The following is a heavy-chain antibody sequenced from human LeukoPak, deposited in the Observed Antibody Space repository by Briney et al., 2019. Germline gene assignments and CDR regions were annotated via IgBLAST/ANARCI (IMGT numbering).Heavy chain of an antibody. CDR1: GYTFTSYG. CDR3: ARKRRDYGDYVDEY. J-gene: IGHJ4*02. V-gene: IGHV1-18*01. Sequence: ASLEVSCKASGYTFTSYGISWVRQAPGQGLEWMGWISAYNGNTNYAQKLQGRVTMTTDTSTSTAYMELRSLSSDDTAVYYCARKRRDYGDYVDEYWRQGTLVSVFS. D-gene: IGHD4-17*01. CDR2: ISAYNGNT.